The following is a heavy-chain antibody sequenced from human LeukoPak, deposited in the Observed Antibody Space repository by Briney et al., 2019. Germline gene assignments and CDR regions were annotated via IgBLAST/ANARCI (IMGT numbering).Heavy chain of an antibody. CDR3: ATRKLGNDY. Sequence: ASVKVSCKASGGTFSRSAISWVRQAPGQGLEWMGGIIPIFGPADYAQKLQGRVTMTTDTSTSTAYMELRSLRSDDTAVYYCATRKLGNDYWGQGTLVTVSS. CDR1: GGTFSRSA. CDR2: IIPIFGPA. D-gene: IGHD7-27*01. J-gene: IGHJ4*02. V-gene: IGHV1-69*05.